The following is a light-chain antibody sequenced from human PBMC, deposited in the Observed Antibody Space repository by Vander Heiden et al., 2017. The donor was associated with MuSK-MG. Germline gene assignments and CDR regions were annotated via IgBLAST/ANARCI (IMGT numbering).Light chain of an antibody. J-gene: IGKJ2*01. Sequence: IVMTQSPATLSVSQGERATPSCRASQDVSSNLAWYQQKPGQAPRLLIYGASTRATGIPARFSGSGSGTEFTPTISSLQSEDFAVYYCQQYNNWPPYTFGQGTKLEIK. CDR3: QQYNNWPPYT. V-gene: IGKV3-15*01. CDR2: GAS. CDR1: QDVSSN.